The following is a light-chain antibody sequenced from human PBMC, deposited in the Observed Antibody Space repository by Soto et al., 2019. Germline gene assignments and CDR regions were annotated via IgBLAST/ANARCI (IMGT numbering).Light chain of an antibody. CDR2: DAS. V-gene: IGKV3-11*01. CDR1: QSVSSY. CDR3: QQRSNWPRGT. Sequence: EIVLTQSPATLSLSPGERATLSCRASQSVSSYLAWYQQKPGQAPRLLIYDASNRATGIPARFSGSGSGTDFILTISSLEPEDFAVYYCQQRSNWPRGTFGQGTKLEIK. J-gene: IGKJ2*01.